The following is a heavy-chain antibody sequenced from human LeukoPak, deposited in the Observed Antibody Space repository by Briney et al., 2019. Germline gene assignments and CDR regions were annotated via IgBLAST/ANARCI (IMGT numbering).Heavy chain of an antibody. CDR1: RFTFSNYW. Sequence: PGGSLRLSCAASRFTFSNYWMSWVRQAPGKGLEWVASIKQDGSEKYFVDSVKGRFTISRDNAKNSLFLQMNSLRAEDMAVYYCARDSGFTTWILQDAFDIWGQGTMVTVSS. J-gene: IGHJ3*02. CDR2: IKQDGSEK. CDR3: ARDSGFTTWILQDAFDI. D-gene: IGHD2/OR15-2a*01. V-gene: IGHV3-7*01.